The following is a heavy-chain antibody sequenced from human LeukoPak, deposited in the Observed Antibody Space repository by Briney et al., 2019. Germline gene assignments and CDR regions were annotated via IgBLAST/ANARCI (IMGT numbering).Heavy chain of an antibody. CDR1: GGSISSFY. J-gene: IGHJ4*02. Sequence: SETLSLTCTVSGGSISSFYWSWIRQPAGKGLEWIGRIYTSGSTDYNPSLKSRVTMSVDTSKNQFSLKLSSVTAADTAVYYCARAPPRGSGSAYYFDYWGQGTLVTVSS. D-gene: IGHD3-10*01. CDR2: IYTSGST. V-gene: IGHV4-4*07. CDR3: ARAPPRGSGSAYYFDY.